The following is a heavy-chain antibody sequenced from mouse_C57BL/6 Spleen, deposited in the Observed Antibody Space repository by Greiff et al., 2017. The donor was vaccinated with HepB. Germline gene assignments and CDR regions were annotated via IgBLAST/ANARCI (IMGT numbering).Heavy chain of an antibody. J-gene: IGHJ4*01. CDR2: ISYDGSN. D-gene: IGHD4-1*01. V-gene: IGHV3-6*01. CDR3: ARGELTGYYAMDY. Sequence: EVKLQESGPGLVKPSQSLSLTCSVTGYSITSGYYWNWIRQFPGNKLEWMGYISYDGSNNYNPSLKNRISITRDTSKNQFFLKLNSVTTEDTATYYCARGELTGYYAMDYWGQGTSVTVSS. CDR1: GYSITSGYY.